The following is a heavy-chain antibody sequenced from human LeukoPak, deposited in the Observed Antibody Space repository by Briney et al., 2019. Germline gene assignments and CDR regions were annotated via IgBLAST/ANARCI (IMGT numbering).Heavy chain of an antibody. CDR2: ISTSGST. Sequence: PSETLSLTCTVSGGSTRSYYWSWIRQPAGKGLEWIGRISTSGSTNYNPSLKSRVTMSVDTSKSQFSLKLSSVTAADTAVYYCARDPRSEAGSSYYYYYGMDVWGQGTTVTVSS. CDR3: ARDPRSEAGSSYYYYYGMDV. V-gene: IGHV4-4*07. D-gene: IGHD6-19*01. J-gene: IGHJ6*02. CDR1: GGSTRSYY.